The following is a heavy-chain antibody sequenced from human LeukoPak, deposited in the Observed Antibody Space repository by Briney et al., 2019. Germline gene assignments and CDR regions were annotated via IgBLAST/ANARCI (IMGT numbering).Heavy chain of an antibody. D-gene: IGHD3-22*01. CDR2: IKQDGSEK. J-gene: IGHJ4*02. CDR1: GFTFSSYS. Sequence: GGSLRLSCAASGFTFSSYSMNWVRQAPGKGLEWVANIKQDGSEKYYVDSVKGRFTISRDNAKNSLYLQMNSLRAEDTAVYYCARDSLSITMIVVVAFDYWGQGTLVTVSS. V-gene: IGHV3-7*01. CDR3: ARDSLSITMIVVVAFDY.